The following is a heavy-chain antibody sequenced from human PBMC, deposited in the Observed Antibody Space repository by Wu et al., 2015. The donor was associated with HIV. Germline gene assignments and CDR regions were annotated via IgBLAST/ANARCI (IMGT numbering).Heavy chain of an antibody. CDR3: ASGIQAGGANY. V-gene: IGHV1-2*02. D-gene: IGHD2-21*01. CDR1: GYTFTGYY. J-gene: IGHJ4*02. CDR2: LNPNTGGA. Sequence: QVQLVQSGAEVKXPGASVKVSCKASGYTFTGYYMHWVRQAPGQGLEWMGRLNPNTGGADSAQKFQGRVTLTRDTSISTAYMDLSSLRPDDTATYYCASGIQAGGANYWGQGTLVTVS.